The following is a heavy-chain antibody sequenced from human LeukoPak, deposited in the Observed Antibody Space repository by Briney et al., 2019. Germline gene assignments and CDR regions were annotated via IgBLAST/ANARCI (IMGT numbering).Heavy chain of an antibody. D-gene: IGHD2-21*01. J-gene: IGHJ4*02. CDR3: ARDRLNRADCGSSCYSAVFDY. CDR1: GLAFSAYK. CDR2: ISTDGYTT. V-gene: IGHV3-74*01. Sequence: GGSLRLSCAASGLAFSAYKMHWVRQAPRKGLVWVSRISTDGYTTDYADFVQGRFTISRDNTKDTLYLQMDNLKLEDTAVYYCARDRLNRADCGSSCYSAVFDYWGQGAVVTVSS.